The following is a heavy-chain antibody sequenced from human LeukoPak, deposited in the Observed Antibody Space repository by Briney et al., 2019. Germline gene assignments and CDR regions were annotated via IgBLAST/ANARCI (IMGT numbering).Heavy chain of an antibody. D-gene: IGHD3-16*01. Sequence: SETLSLTCTVSGGSISSYYWSWIRQPPGKGLEWIGYIYYSGSTNYNPSLKSRVTISVDTSKNQFSLRLSSVTAADTAVYYCATSSPRSGFGGVTLGYWGQGTLVTVSS. CDR1: GGSISSYY. V-gene: IGHV4-59*01. CDR3: ATSSPRSGFGGVTLGY. CDR2: IYYSGST. J-gene: IGHJ4*02.